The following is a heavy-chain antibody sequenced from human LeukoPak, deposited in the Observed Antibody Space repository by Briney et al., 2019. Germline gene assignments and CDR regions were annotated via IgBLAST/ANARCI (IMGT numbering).Heavy chain of an antibody. CDR3: VKRGIMIRKVIIVGFHKEAYYFDC. J-gene: IGHJ4*02. CDR2: ISDSGGST. D-gene: IGHD3-10*01. CDR1: GLPFSEYA. Sequence: GSSRPCRAVSGLPFSEYAMSWVRQAPGKRLEWGSGISDSGGSTHYADTVKGRFIISRDNCKNTLYLQMNSLRAEDTAVYYCVKRGIMIRKVIIVGFHKEAYYFDCWGQGTLVTVSS. V-gene: IGHV3-23*01.